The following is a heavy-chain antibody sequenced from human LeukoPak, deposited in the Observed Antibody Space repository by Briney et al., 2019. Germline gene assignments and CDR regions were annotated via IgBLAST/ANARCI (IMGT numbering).Heavy chain of an antibody. Sequence: NPSETLSFTCTVSGGSISSYYWSWIRQPPGKGLEWIGYIYYSGSTNYNPSLKSRVTISVDTSKNQFSLKLSSVTAADTAVYSCARDRGDGYNRAGFDYWGQGTLVTVSS. J-gene: IGHJ4*02. V-gene: IGHV4-59*01. CDR1: GGSISSYY. CDR2: IYYSGST. D-gene: IGHD5-24*01. CDR3: ARDRGDGYNRAGFDY.